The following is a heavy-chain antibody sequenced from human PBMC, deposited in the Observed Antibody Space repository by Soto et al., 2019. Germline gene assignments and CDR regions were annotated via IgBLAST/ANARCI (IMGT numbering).Heavy chain of an antibody. CDR2: INGGGGST. CDR1: GFSFNRYV. D-gene: IGHD6-19*01. J-gene: IGHJ4*02. Sequence: EVQLLESGGDLVQPGGSLRLSCVGDGFSFNRYVMSWVRQAPGKGLEWVSGINGGGGSTYYADSVRDRFTTTRDNAKNTVYLQMNNLGADDSAIYYCARFGIGWYNGYWGQGTLVTVSS. V-gene: IGHV3-23*01. CDR3: ARFGIGWYNGY.